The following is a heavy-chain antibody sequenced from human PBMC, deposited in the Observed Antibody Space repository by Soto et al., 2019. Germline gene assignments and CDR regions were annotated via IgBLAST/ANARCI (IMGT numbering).Heavy chain of an antibody. CDR3: ARLKAAGVEWDYYGMDV. Sequence: LLKRYRKSSGYTYTRDGISWLRPATGQGLEWMGWISAYNGNTNYAQKLQGRVTMTTDTSTSTAYMELRSLRSDDTAVYYCARLKAAGVEWDYYGMDVWGQGTTVTVYS. D-gene: IGHD6-13*01. V-gene: IGHV1-18*01. CDR2: ISAYNGNT. J-gene: IGHJ6*01. CDR1: GYTYTRDG.